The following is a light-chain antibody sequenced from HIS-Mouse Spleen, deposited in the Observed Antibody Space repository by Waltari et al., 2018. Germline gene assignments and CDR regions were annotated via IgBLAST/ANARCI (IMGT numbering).Light chain of an antibody. CDR3: AAWDDSLSGRV. CDR2: RNN. J-gene: IGLJ3*02. CDR1: SSNIGSNY. V-gene: IGLV1-47*01. Sequence: QSVLTQPPSASGTPGQRVTISCSGSSSNIGSNYVYWYQQLPGTAPKLLIDRNNRRPSGGSDRFSGSKSGTSASLAISGLRSEDEADYYCAAWDDSLSGRVFGGGTKLTVL.